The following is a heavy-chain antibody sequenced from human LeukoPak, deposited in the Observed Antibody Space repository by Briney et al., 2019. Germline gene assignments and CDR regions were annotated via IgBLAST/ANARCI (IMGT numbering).Heavy chain of an antibody. D-gene: IGHD1-14*01. CDR1: GGTFSSYA. V-gene: IGHV1-69*10. J-gene: IGHJ6*02. CDR2: IIPILGIA. Sequence: GASVKVSCKASGGTFSSYAISWVRQAPGQGLEWMGGIIPILGIANYAQKFQGRVTITADKSTSTAYMELSSLRSEDTAVYYCARGAETYGMDVWGQGTTVTVSS. CDR3: ARGAETYGMDV.